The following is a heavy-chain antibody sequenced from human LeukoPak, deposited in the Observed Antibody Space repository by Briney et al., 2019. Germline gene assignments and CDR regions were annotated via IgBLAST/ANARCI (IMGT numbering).Heavy chain of an antibody. Sequence: PGGSLSLSCAASGFTFSNYWMSWVRQAPGKGLEWVASLKQDGSETYYVDSVKGRFTISRDNAKNSLYLQLNSLRAEDTAFYYCVFRGVVKPHWGQGTLVTVSS. CDR2: LKQDGSET. D-gene: IGHD3-10*01. CDR3: VFRGVVKPH. CDR1: GFTFSNYW. V-gene: IGHV3-7*01. J-gene: IGHJ4*02.